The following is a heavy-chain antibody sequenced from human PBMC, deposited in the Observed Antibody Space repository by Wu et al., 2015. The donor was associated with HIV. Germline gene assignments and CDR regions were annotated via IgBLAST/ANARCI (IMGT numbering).Heavy chain of an antibody. CDR3: ATRIGNMEAFXI. CDR1: GYTFSTNY. D-gene: IGHD1-1*01. Sequence: QVQLVQSGAEVKKPGASVKVSCKASGYTFSTNYMHWVRQAPGQGPEWMGLINPNGPKVSYAQKFQDRVTMTRDTSTSTMYLELGSLRSEDTAMYYCATRIGNMEAFXIWGQETMVTVSS. J-gene: IGHJ3*02. V-gene: IGHV1-46*03. CDR2: INPNGPKV.